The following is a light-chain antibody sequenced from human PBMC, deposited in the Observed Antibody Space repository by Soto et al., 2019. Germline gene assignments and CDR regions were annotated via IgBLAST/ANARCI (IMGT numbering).Light chain of an antibody. CDR2: GAS. J-gene: IGKJ4*01. V-gene: IGKV1-39*01. CDR3: QQSYSTPLT. CDR1: QSISSF. Sequence: DIQMTQSPSSLSASVGDRVTITCRASQSISSFLNWYQQKPGKAPKLLIYGASSLQSGVPSRFSGSGSGTEFTLTISRLQPEDFATYYCQQSYSTPLTFGGGTKVEIQ.